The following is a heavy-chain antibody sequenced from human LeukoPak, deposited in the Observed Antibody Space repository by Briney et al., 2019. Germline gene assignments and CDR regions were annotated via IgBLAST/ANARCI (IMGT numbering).Heavy chain of an antibody. Sequence: ASVKVSCKASGYTFTSYGISWVRQAPGQGLEWMGWISAYNGNTNYAQKLQGRVTMTTDTSTSTAYMELRSLRSDDTAVYYCARVPVTTRILYYMDVWGKGTTVTVSS. V-gene: IGHV1-18*01. J-gene: IGHJ6*03. D-gene: IGHD2-15*01. CDR1: GYTFTSYG. CDR3: ARVPVTTRILYYMDV. CDR2: ISAYNGNT.